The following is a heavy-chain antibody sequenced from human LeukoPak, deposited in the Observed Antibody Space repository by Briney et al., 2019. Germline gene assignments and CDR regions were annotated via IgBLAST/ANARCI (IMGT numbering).Heavy chain of an antibody. CDR3: AKDEVTSGGGLDY. D-gene: IGHD3-16*01. V-gene: IGHV3-53*01. J-gene: IGHJ4*02. CDR2: IYSGGIT. CDR1: GFTVSSKF. Sequence: GGSLRLSCAASGFTVSSKFMHWVRQAPGRGLEWVSVIYSGGITYYADSVKGRFTVSRDNSRNTMYLHMNSLKVEDTAVYYCAKDEVTSGGGLDYWGQGTLVTVSS.